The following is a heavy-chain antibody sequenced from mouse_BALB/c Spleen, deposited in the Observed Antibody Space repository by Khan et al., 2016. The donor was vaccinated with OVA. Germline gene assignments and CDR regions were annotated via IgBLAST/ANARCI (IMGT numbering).Heavy chain of an antibody. CDR1: GYSITSNYA. Sequence: EVQLQESGPGLVKPSQSLSLTCTVTGYSITSNYAWSWIRQFPGNKLEWMGYISYSGSTNYNPSLKSRISVTRDTSENQFFLQLNSVTTEDPSTYYCARQNYYGYALDYWCQGTSVTVSS. J-gene: IGHJ4*01. CDR3: ARQNYYGYALDY. CDR2: ISYSGST. D-gene: IGHD1-1*01. V-gene: IGHV3-2*02.